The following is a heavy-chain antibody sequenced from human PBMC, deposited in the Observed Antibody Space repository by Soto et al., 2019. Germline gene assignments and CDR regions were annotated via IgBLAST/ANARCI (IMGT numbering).Heavy chain of an antibody. CDR1: GFTFDDHT. J-gene: IGHJ4*02. CDR2: ITWDAGSA. D-gene: IGHD2-15*01. CDR3: AKEKDRIFDY. V-gene: IGHV3-43*01. Sequence: EVQLVVSGGLVVRPGGSLRLSCAGSGFTFDDHTMHWVRQAPGKGLEWVSLITWDAGSAFYADSVRGRFTISRDNSINSLYLQMNSLRTEDSALYYCAKEKDRIFDYWGRGTPVTVSS.